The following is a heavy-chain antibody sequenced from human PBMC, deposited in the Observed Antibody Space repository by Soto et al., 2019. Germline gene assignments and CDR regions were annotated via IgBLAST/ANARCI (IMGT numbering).Heavy chain of an antibody. V-gene: IGHV1-3*01. CDR1: GNTVPNYA. Sequence: ASVKVSCKASGNTVPNYAIHWVRQAPGQRLEWMGWINGGNGNTYYSEHFQGRVTFTRDTSAGTVYMQLSSLTSEDTAVYYCAREGIQLWSTPEYYYYYYGMDVWGQGTTVTVSS. CDR2: INGGNGNT. CDR3: AREGIQLWSTPEYYYYYYGMDV. D-gene: IGHD5-18*01. J-gene: IGHJ6*02.